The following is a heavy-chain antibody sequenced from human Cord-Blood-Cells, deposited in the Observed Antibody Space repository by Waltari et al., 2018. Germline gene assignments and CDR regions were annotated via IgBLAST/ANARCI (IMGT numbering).Heavy chain of an antibody. CDR1: GGSISSSY. V-gene: IGHV4-59*01. CDR2: IYYSGST. Sequence: QVQLQESGPGLVKPSENLSLTCTVPGGSISSSYRSWIRQPPGKGLEWIGYIYYSGSTNYNPSLKSRVTISVDTSKNQFSLKLSSVTAADTAVYYCARHCSSTSCYDYWGQGTLVTVSS. J-gene: IGHJ4*02. CDR3: ARHCSSTSCYDY. D-gene: IGHD2-2*01.